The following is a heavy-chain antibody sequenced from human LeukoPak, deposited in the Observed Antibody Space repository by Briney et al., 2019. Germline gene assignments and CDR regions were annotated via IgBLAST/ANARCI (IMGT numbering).Heavy chain of an antibody. Sequence: GGSLRLSCAASGFTFSSYSMNWVRQAPGKGLEWVSSISSSSSYIYYADPVKGRFTISRDNAKNSLYLQMNSLRAEDTAVYYCARDIGGYDFTGAFDIWGQGTMVTVSS. D-gene: IGHD5-12*01. V-gene: IGHV3-21*01. CDR2: ISSSSSYI. CDR1: GFTFSSYS. CDR3: ARDIGGYDFTGAFDI. J-gene: IGHJ3*02.